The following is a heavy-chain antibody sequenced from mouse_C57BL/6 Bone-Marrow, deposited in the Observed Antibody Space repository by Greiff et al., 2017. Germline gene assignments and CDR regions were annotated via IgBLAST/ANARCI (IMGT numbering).Heavy chain of an antibody. CDR1: GYAFTNYL. CDR2: INPGSGGT. Sequence: QVQLQQSGAELVRPGTSVKVSCKASGYAFTNYLIEWVKQRPGQGLEWIGVINPGSGGTNYNEKFKGKATLTADKSSSTAYMQLSSLTSEDSAVYVCARRGTYYSNYGFYYAMDYWGQGTSVTVSS. J-gene: IGHJ4*01. V-gene: IGHV1-54*01. CDR3: ARRGTYYSNYGFYYAMDY. D-gene: IGHD2-5*01.